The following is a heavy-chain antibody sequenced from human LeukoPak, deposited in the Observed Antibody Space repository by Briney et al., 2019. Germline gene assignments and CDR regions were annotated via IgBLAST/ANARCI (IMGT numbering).Heavy chain of an antibody. CDR2: IIPIFGTA. CDR1: GGTFSSYA. V-gene: IGHV1-69*01. Sequence: SVKVSCKASGGTFSSYAISWVRQAPGQGLEWMGGIIPIFGTANYAQKFQGRVTITADESTSTVYMELSSLRSEDTAVYYCARAKQLVAYYYYGMDVWGQGTTVTVSS. D-gene: IGHD6-6*01. CDR3: ARAKQLVAYYYYGMDV. J-gene: IGHJ6*02.